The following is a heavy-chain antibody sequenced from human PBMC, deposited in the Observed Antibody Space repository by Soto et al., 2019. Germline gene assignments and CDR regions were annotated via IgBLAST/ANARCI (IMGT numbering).Heavy chain of an antibody. Sequence: QLLESGGGFVQPGGSLRLSCVASGFTFSNFAMAWVRQAPGEGLEWVSAISGSGDDTFYADSMKGRFTISRDNSKNTLYLQINSLRAEDTAVYYCANPISETGTQFGFWGQGNLVTVSS. CDR2: ISGSGDDT. V-gene: IGHV3-23*01. J-gene: IGHJ4*02. D-gene: IGHD1-1*01. CDR1: GFTFSNFA. CDR3: ANPISETGTQFGF.